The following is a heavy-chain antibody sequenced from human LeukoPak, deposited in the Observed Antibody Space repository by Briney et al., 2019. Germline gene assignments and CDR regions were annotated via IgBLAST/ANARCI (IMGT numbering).Heavy chain of an antibody. CDR3: ARVNTSLGITIFGVAPDAFDI. J-gene: IGHJ3*02. CDR1: GGSISSYY. D-gene: IGHD3-3*01. CDR2: IYYSGST. Sequence: SETLSLTCTVSGGSISSYYWSWVRQPPGKGLEWIGYIYYSGSTNYNPSLKSRVTISVDTSKNQFSLKLSSVTAADTAVYYCARVNTSLGITIFGVAPDAFDIWGQGTMVTVSS. V-gene: IGHV4-59*01.